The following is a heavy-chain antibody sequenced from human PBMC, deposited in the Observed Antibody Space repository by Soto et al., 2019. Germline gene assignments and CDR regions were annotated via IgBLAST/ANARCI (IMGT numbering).Heavy chain of an antibody. J-gene: IGHJ6*02. D-gene: IGHD3-10*01. CDR1: GGSFSGYY. Sequence: SETLSLTCAVYGGSFSGYYWSWIRQPPGKGLEWIGEINHSGSTNYNPSLKSRVTISVDTSKNQFSLKLSSVTAADTAVYYCARAIYGSGSYYLYYYYYGLDVWGQGTTVTVSS. V-gene: IGHV4-34*01. CDR2: INHSGST. CDR3: ARAIYGSGSYYLYYYYYGLDV.